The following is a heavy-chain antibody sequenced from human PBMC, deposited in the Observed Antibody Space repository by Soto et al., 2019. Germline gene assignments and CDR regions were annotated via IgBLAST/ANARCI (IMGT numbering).Heavy chain of an antibody. D-gene: IGHD6-19*01. CDR1: GFTFSSYA. J-gene: IGHJ4*02. V-gene: IGHV3-23*01. CDR2: ISGSGGST. CDR3: AKRIAVAGPGGRYFDY. Sequence: ESGGGLVQPGGSLRLSCAASGFTFSSYAMSWVRQAPGKGLEWVSAISGSGGSTYYADSVKGRFTISRDNSKNTLYLQMNSLRAEDTAVYYCAKRIAVAGPGGRYFDYWGQGTLVTVSS.